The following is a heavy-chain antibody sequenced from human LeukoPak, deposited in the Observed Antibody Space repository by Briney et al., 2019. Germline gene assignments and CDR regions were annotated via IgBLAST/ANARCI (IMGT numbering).Heavy chain of an antibody. CDR2: IYSGGST. CDR3: ARDASGYSFDY. CDR1: GFTVSSNY. J-gene: IGHJ4*02. D-gene: IGHD2-15*01. V-gene: IGHV3-66*01. Sequence: GGSLRLSCAASGFTVSSNYMSWVRQAPGKGLEWVSVIYSGGSTYYADSVKGRFTISRDNSKNTRYLQMNSLRAEDTAVYYCARDASGYSFDYWGQGTLVTVSS.